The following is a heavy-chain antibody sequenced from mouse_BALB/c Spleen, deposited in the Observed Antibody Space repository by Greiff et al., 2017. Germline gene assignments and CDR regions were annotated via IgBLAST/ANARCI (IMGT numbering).Heavy chain of an antibody. V-gene: IGHV5-6-4*01. CDR3: ARDWGGNYEFAY. D-gene: IGHD2-1*01. J-gene: IGHJ3*01. CDR1: GFTFSSYT. Sequence: EVQLVESGGGLVKPGGSLKLSCAASGFTFSSYTMSWVRQTPEKRLEWVATISSGGSYTYYPDSVKGRFTISRDNAKNTLYLQMSSLKSEDTAMYYCARDWGGNYEFAYWGQGTLVTVSA. CDR2: ISSGGSYT.